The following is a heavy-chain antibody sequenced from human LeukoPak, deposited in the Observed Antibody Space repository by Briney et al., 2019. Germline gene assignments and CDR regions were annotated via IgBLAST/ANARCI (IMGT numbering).Heavy chain of an antibody. J-gene: IGHJ4*02. CDR1: GFTLSSYS. CDR3: ARDGYDFWSGYYAISVGDY. V-gene: IGHV3-21*01. D-gene: IGHD3-3*01. Sequence: GGSLRLSCAASGFTLSSYSMNWVRQAPGKGLEWVSSISSSSSYIYYADSVKGRFTISRDNAKNSLYLQMNSLRAEDTAVYYCARDGYDFWSGYYAISVGDYWGQGTLVTVSS. CDR2: ISSSSSYI.